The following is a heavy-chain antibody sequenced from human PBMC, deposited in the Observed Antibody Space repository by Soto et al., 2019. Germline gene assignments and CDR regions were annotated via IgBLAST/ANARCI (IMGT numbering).Heavy chain of an antibody. CDR1: GGAISTYY. CDR3: ARQPPIAAAGSYYYKGVDV. V-gene: IGHV4-59*08. J-gene: IGHJ6*02. D-gene: IGHD6-13*01. Sequence: SETLSLTCTVSGGAISTYYWSWIRQPPGKGLEWIGYIHYSGTTNYNPSLKSRVTISVDTSKSQFSLKLSSVTAADTAVYYCARQPPIAAAGSYYYKGVDVWGRGTTVNVS. CDR2: IHYSGTT.